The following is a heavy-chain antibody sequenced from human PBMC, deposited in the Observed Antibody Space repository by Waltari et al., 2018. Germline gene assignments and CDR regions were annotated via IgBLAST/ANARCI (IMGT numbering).Heavy chain of an antibody. V-gene: IGHV3-49*03. CDR2: IRNHAYGAAT. D-gene: IGHD3-16*01. Sequence: EVQLMESGGTLVQPGRSLRLSCTTNGFSFGDYAMSWFRQAPGEGQELVGFIRNHAYGAATEYAASVKDRFAISRDDSKGIAYLQMNNLKIEDTAMYYCSRVKSWGAGDYWGQGTLVTVSS. CDR1: GFSFGDYA. CDR3: SRVKSWGAGDY. J-gene: IGHJ4*02.